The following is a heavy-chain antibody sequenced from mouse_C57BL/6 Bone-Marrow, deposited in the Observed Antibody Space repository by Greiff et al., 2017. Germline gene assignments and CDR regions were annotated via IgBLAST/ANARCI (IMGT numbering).Heavy chain of an antibody. J-gene: IGHJ1*03. V-gene: IGHV1-74*01. D-gene: IGHD1-1*01. CDR3: AINITTVVYWYFDV. CDR1: GYTFTSYW. CDR2: IPPSDSDT. Sequence: QVQLQQPGAELVKPGASVKVSCKASGYTFTSYWMHWVKQRPGQGLEWIGRIPPSDSDTNYNQKFKGKATLTVDKSSSTAYMQLSTLTSEDSAFYYVAINITTVVYWYFDVWGTGTTFTVSS.